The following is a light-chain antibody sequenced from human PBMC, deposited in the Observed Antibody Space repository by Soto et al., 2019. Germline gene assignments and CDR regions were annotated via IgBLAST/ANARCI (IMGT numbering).Light chain of an antibody. CDR1: QSVLYSSNNKNY. J-gene: IGKJ2*01. V-gene: IGKV4-1*01. CDR2: WAS. CDR3: QQYSTPT. Sequence: DIVMTQSPDSLAVSLGERATINCKSSQSVLYSSNNKNYLAWYQQRSRQPPKLLIYWASTRESGVPDRFSGSGSGTDFTLTISSLQAEDVAFYYCQQYSTPTFGQGTKLEIK.